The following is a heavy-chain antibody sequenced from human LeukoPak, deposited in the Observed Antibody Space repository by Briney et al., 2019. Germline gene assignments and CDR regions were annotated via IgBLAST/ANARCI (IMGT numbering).Heavy chain of an antibody. CDR1: GFTFTSNW. CDR2: INSDGSTT. CDR3: ARGSGSYYNY. V-gene: IGHV3-74*01. Sequence: PGGSLRLSCAASGFTFTSNWMHWVRQAPGKGLVWVSGINSDGSTTRYADSVKGRFTISRDNAKNTLYLQMSSLRAEDTALYYCARGSGSYYNYWGQGTLVTVSS. D-gene: IGHD1-26*01. J-gene: IGHJ4*02.